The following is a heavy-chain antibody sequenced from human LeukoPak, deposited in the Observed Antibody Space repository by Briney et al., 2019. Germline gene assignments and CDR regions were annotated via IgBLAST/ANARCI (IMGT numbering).Heavy chain of an antibody. CDR2: INHSGST. V-gene: IGHV4-34*01. CDR3: ARARYCSGGSCYSGMDV. D-gene: IGHD2-15*01. CDR1: GGSFSGYY. J-gene: IGHJ6*02. Sequence: SETLSLTCAVYGGSFSGYYWSWIRQPPGKGLAWIGEINHSGSTNYNPSLKSRVTISVDTSKNQFSLKLSSVTAADTAVYYCARARYCSGGSCYSGMDVWGQGTTVTVSS.